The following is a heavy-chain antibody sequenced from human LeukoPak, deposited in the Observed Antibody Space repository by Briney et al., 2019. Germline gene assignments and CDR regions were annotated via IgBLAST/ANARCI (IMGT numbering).Heavy chain of an antibody. CDR2: ISYDGSNN. V-gene: IGHV3-30*04. J-gene: IGHJ5*02. CDR1: GFTYTKHA. Sequence: GGSLRLSCAASGFTYTKHAMHRVRQAPGKGLEWVAVISYDGSNNYYADSVQGRFTISRDNFKNTLYLQMDSLRVEDTAVYYCAKDMYDILTGYDIGRDNWFDPWGQGTLVSVSS. CDR3: AKDMYDILTGYDIGRDNWFDP. D-gene: IGHD3-9*01.